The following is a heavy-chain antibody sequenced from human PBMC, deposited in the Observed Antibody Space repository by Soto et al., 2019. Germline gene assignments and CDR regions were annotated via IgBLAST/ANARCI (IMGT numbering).Heavy chain of an antibody. CDR3: ARDQVVPAAIGQKTYNWFDP. Sequence: PSQTLSLTRAISGDSVSSNSAAWNWIRQSPSRGLEWLGRTYYRSKWYNDYAVSVKSRITINPDTSKNQFSLQLNSVTPEDTAVYYCARDQVVPAAIGQKTYNWFDPWGQGTLVTVSS. CDR2: TYYRSKWYN. CDR1: GDSVSSNSAA. V-gene: IGHV6-1*01. D-gene: IGHD2-2*02. J-gene: IGHJ5*02.